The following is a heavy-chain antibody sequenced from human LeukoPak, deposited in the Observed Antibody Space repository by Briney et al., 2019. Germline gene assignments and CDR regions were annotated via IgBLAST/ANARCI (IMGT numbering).Heavy chain of an antibody. CDR3: AREAPYSGSLPYFDY. CDR2: ISYDGSNK. D-gene: IGHD1-26*01. CDR1: GFTFSSYA. J-gene: IGHJ4*02. Sequence: GGSLRLSCAASGFTFSSYAMHWVRQAPGKGLEWVAVISYDGSNKYYADSVKGRFTISRDNSKNTLYLQMNSLRAEDTAVYYCAREAPYSGSLPYFDYWGQGTLVTVSS. V-gene: IGHV3-30*14.